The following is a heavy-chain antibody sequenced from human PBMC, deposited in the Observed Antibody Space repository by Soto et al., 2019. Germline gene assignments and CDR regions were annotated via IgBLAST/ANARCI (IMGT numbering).Heavy chain of an antibody. CDR3: ARCIAAAGPIDY. D-gene: IGHD6-13*01. J-gene: IGHJ4*02. Sequence: SETLSLTCTVSGGSISSSSYYLSWIRQPPGKGLEWIGGIYYSGSTYYNPSLKSRVTISVDKSKNQFSLKLSSVTAADTAVYYCARCIAAAGPIDYWGQGTLVTVSS. V-gene: IGHV4-39*07. CDR1: GGSISSSSYY. CDR2: IYYSGST.